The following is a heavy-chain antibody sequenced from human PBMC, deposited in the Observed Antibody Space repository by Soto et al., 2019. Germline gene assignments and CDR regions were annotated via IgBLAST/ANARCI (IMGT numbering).Heavy chain of an antibody. CDR2: ISNRGDT. CDR1: GFIVSDTY. D-gene: IGHD2-15*01. Sequence: EVQLVESGGGLVQPGVSLRLSCTATGFIVSDTYVNWVRQAPGKGLDWISVISNRGDTHYADSVRGRFSHSTDISDNTLHHQMKKVRLEDTAVYYCAREPRYCRGGSCSITGDAYDLWGQVTLVTFSS. CDR3: AREPRYCRGGSCSITGDAYDL. J-gene: IGHJ3*01. V-gene: IGHV3-66*01.